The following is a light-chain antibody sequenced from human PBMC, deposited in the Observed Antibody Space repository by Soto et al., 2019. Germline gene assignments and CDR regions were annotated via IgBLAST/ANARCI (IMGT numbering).Light chain of an antibody. Sequence: IVLTQSPGTLSLSPGERATLSCRASQSVSSSDLAWYQQKPGQAPRLLIYSASSRATGIPDRFSGSGSGTDFTLTISRLEPEDFAVYYCHHFGSLPETFGQGTNVE. CDR2: SAS. V-gene: IGKV3-20*01. CDR3: HHFGSLPET. CDR1: QSVSSSD. J-gene: IGKJ1*01.